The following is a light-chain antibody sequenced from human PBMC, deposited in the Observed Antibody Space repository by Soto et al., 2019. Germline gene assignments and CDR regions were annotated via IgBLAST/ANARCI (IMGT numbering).Light chain of an antibody. V-gene: IGLV1-47*01. CDR1: SSNIGSNY. J-gene: IGLJ3*02. Sequence: QSVLTQPPSTSGTPGQGVSISCSGSSSNIGSNYVYWYQQLPGRAPRLIMYKNDQRPSGVPDRFSGSKSGTSASLAITGLQAEDEADYYCQSYDSSLSGSVFGGGTKVTVL. CDR2: KND. CDR3: QSYDSSLSGSV.